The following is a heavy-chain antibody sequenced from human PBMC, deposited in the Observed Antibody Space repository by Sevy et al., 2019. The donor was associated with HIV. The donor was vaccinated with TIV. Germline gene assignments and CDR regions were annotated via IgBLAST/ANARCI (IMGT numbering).Heavy chain of an antibody. CDR1: GFSFSNYA. J-gene: IGHJ6*02. V-gene: IGHV3-23*01. D-gene: IGHD2-8*02. CDR2: LIGGGSRT. CDR3: AKRRVQSGLSGGGANYGWDV. Sequence: GGSLRLSCAASGFSFSNYAMSWVRQAPGKGLEWVSTLIGGGSRTYYAESVTGRFNISRDTSRNTLYLQMNSLRAEDTAVYYGAKRRVQSGLSGGGANYGWDVCGQGTTVTVSS.